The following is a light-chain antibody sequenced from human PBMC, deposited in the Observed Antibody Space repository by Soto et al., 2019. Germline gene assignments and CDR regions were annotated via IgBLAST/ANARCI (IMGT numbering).Light chain of an antibody. V-gene: IGLV2-8*01. J-gene: IGLJ2*01. CDR3: SSYVGSNNVV. Sequence: QSALTQPPSASGSPGQSVTISCTGTSSDVGGYNYVSWYQQHPGKAPRLVIYEVNKRPSGVPDRFSGSKSGNTASLTVSGLQAEDEADYHGSSYVGSNNVVFGGGTKLTVL. CDR2: EVN. CDR1: SSDVGGYNY.